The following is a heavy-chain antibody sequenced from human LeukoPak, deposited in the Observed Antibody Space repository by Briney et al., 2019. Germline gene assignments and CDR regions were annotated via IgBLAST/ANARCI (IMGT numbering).Heavy chain of an antibody. V-gene: IGHV3-21*01. CDR2: ISSSSSYI. CDR1: GFTFSSYS. CDR3: ARENSGWQGGAFDI. D-gene: IGHD6-19*01. Sequence: GGSLRLSCAASGFTFSSYSMNWVRQAPGKGLEWVSSISSSSSYIYYADSVKGRFTISRDNAKNSLYLQMNSLRAEDTAAYYCARENSGWQGGAFDIWGQGTMVTVSS. J-gene: IGHJ3*02.